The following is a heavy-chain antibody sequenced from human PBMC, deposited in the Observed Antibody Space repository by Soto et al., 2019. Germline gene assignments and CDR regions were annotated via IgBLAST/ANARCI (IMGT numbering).Heavy chain of an antibody. CDR1: GGSISSGGYY. CDR2: LYYSEST. D-gene: IGHD3-3*01. Sequence: NPSETLSLTCTVSGGSISSGGYYWSWIRQHPGKGLEGIGYLYYSESTYYNTSLKSRVTISVDTSKNQFSLKLSSVTSADTAVYYCARDKGRITGGMDVWGQGTTVTVSS. V-gene: IGHV4-31*03. CDR3: ARDKGRITGGMDV. J-gene: IGHJ6*02.